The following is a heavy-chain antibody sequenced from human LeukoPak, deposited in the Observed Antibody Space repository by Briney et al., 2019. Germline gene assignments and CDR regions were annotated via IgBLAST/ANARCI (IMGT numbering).Heavy chain of an antibody. V-gene: IGHV1-2*06. CDR1: GYTFTGYY. D-gene: IGHD2-2*01. CDR3: ARYQKYCISTSCDDY. Sequence: ASVKVSCKASGYTFTGYYMHWVRQAPGQGLEWMGRINPNSGGTNYAQKFQGRVTMTRDTSISTAYMELSRLRSDDTAVYYCARYQKYCISTSCDDYWGQGTLVTVSS. J-gene: IGHJ4*02. CDR2: INPNSGGT.